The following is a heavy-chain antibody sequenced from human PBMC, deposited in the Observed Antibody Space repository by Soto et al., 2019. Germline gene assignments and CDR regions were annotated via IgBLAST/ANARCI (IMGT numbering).Heavy chain of an antibody. CDR2: IYYSGST. CDR1: GGSISSYY. D-gene: IGHD4-17*01. J-gene: IGHJ4*02. CDR3: ARTYGDYVFDY. V-gene: IGHV4-59*01. Sequence: QVQLQESGPGLVKPSETLSLTCTVSGGSISSYYWSWIRQPPGKGLEWIGSIYYSGSTNYSPSLKSRVTISVDTSKNQFSLKLSSVTAADTAVYYCARTYGDYVFDYWGQGTLVTVPS.